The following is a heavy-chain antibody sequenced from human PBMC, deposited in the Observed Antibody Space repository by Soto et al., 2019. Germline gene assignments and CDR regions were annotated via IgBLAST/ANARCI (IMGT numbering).Heavy chain of an antibody. D-gene: IGHD3-16*01. Sequence: SETLSLTCTVSGGSVSSGSYYWSWIRQPPGKGLEWIGYMFHGGTTKYNPSLQSRVTLSLDTSNNQASLRLTSVTAADTAVYYCARERRGFGYIEYWGQGALVTVSS. CDR2: MFHGGTT. V-gene: IGHV4-61*01. CDR3: ARERRGFGYIEY. J-gene: IGHJ4*02. CDR1: GGSVSSGSYY.